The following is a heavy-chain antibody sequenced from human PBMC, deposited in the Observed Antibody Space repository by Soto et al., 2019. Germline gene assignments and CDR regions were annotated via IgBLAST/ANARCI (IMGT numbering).Heavy chain of an antibody. Sequence: SETLSLTCTVSGGSIRSYYWSWIRQPPGKGLEWIGYIYFTGSTNYNPSLKSRVTISVDTSKIQFSLKLSSVTAADTAVYYCARGREYYDSSGYHYYFDYWGQGTLVTVS. CDR3: ARGREYYDSSGYHYYFDY. CDR1: GGSIRSYY. D-gene: IGHD3-22*01. V-gene: IGHV4-59*01. J-gene: IGHJ4*02. CDR2: IYFTGST.